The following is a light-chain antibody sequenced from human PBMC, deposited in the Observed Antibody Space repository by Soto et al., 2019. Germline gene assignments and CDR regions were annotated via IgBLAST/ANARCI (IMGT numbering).Light chain of an antibody. V-gene: IGLV2-14*01. CDR3: SSYTTGSALV. J-gene: IGLJ2*01. CDR1: SSDVGGYDY. Sequence: QSVLTQSASVSGSPGQSITIPCTGTSSDVGGYDYVSWYQQHPGKVPKLIIYEVIKRPSGVSHRFSGSKSGNTASLTISGLQTEDEADYYCSSYTTGSALVFGGGTKVTVL. CDR2: EVI.